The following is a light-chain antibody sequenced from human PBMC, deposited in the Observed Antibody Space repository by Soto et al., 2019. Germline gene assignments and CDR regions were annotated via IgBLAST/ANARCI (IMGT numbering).Light chain of an antibody. CDR1: SSDVGGYNY. CDR2: DVN. Sequence: QSALTQPRSVSGSPGQSVTISCTGTSSDVGGYNYVSWYQQYPGKAPKLMIYDVNKWPSGVPDRFSGSKSGTTASLTISGLQAEDEADYYCCSYAGSYTWVFGGGTKLTLL. CDR3: CSYAGSYTWV. V-gene: IGLV2-11*01. J-gene: IGLJ3*02.